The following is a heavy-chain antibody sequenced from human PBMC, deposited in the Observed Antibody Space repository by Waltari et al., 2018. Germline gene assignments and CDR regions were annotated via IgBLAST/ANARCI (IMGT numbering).Heavy chain of an antibody. CDR1: GFHFESYE. J-gene: IGHJ1*01. D-gene: IGHD1-26*01. V-gene: IGHV3-48*03. Sequence: EVQLVESGGGLVQPGGSLRLCCATSGFHFESYEMNWVRQAPGKGLEWVAYISTSGNSANYADSVKGRFSISRDNAKNSVDLQMNSLRAEDTAVYYCARRSRFSGSPLGHWGQGSLVIVSS. CDR3: ARRSRFSGSPLGH. CDR2: ISTSGNSA.